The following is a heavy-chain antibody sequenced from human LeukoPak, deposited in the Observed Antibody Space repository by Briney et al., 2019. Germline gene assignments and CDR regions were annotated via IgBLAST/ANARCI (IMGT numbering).Heavy chain of an antibody. Sequence: ASVKVSCKVSGYTLTELSMHWVRQAPGKGLEWMGGFDPEDGETIYAQKFQGRVTMTEDTSTDTAYMELSSLRSEDTAVYYCGTVSRGYDYVFFDYWGQGTLVTVSS. D-gene: IGHD5-12*01. CDR1: GYTLTELS. V-gene: IGHV1-24*01. J-gene: IGHJ4*02. CDR3: GTVSRGYDYVFFDY. CDR2: FDPEDGET.